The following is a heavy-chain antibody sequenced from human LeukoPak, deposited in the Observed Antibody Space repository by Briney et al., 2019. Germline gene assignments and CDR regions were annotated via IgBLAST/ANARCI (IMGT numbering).Heavy chain of an antibody. CDR1: GGSISSTSYY. Sequence: SETLSLTCTVSGGSISSTSYYWGWIRQPPGKGLEWIGSIYYSWDTYYNPSLKSRVTISVDTSKNQFSLKLSSVTAADTAVYYCAKTVTVTTSAFDIWGQGTMVTVSS. V-gene: IGHV4-39*01. J-gene: IGHJ3*02. CDR3: AKTVTVTTSAFDI. CDR2: IYYSWDT. D-gene: IGHD4-17*01.